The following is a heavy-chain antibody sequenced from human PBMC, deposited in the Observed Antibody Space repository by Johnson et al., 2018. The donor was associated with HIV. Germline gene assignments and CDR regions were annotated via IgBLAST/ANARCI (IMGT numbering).Heavy chain of an antibody. CDR2: ISYDGTNK. Sequence: VQLVESGGGVVQTGRSLRLSCAASGFTFSSYAMHWVRQAPGKGLEWVAIISYDGTNKYYADSVKGRFTISRDNAKNSLFLQMNSLRAEDTAVYYCARGNLYYSTDAFEIWGQGTMLTVSS. D-gene: IGHD3-16*01. CDR3: ARGNLYYSTDAFEI. CDR1: GFTFSSYA. V-gene: IGHV3-30-3*01. J-gene: IGHJ3*02.